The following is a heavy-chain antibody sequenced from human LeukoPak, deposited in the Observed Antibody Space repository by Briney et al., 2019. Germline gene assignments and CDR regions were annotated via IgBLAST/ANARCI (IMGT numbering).Heavy chain of an antibody. J-gene: IGHJ4*02. Sequence: PGGSLRLSCAASGFTFSSYWMSWVRQAPGKGLEWVANIKQDGSEKYYVDSVKGRFTISRDNAKNSLYLQMNSLRAEDTAVYYCARETAGGGYDFWSGYYSDFDYWGQGTLVTVSS. V-gene: IGHV3-7*01. CDR1: GFTFSSYW. CDR3: ARETAGGGYDFWSGYYSDFDY. CDR2: IKQDGSEK. D-gene: IGHD3-3*01.